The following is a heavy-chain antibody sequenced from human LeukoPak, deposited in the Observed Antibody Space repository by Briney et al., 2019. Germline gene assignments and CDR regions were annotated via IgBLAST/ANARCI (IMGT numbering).Heavy chain of an antibody. Sequence: GGSLRLSCAASGFTFSSYSLSWVRQAPRKGLEWVSYISSSSTTIYYADSVKGRFTISRDNAKNSLYLQMNSLRDEDTAVYYCARDSYGSSGYSYVPDYWAREPWSPSPQ. CDR3: ARDSYGSSGYSYVPDY. V-gene: IGHV3-48*02. J-gene: IGHJ4*02. D-gene: IGHD3-22*01. CDR2: ISSSSTTI. CDR1: GFTFSSYS.